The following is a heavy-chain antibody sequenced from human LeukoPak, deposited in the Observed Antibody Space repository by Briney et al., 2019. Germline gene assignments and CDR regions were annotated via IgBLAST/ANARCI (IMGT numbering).Heavy chain of an antibody. V-gene: IGHV4-34*01. D-gene: IGHD3-3*01. Sequence: PSETLSLTCAVYGGSSSGYYWSWIRQPPGKGLELIGEINHSGSTNYNPSLKSRVTISVDTSKNQFSLKLSSVTAADTAVYYCARGYLEWLFYYFDYWGQGTLVTVSS. J-gene: IGHJ4*02. CDR3: ARGYLEWLFYYFDY. CDR2: INHSGST. CDR1: GGSSSGYY.